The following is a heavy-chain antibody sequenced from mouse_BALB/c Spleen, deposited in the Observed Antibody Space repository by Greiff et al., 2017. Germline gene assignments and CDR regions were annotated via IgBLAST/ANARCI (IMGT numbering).Heavy chain of an antibody. J-gene: IGHJ4*01. CDR3: AREDSLLRRGAMDY. D-gene: IGHD1-2*01. CDR2: ISDGGSYT. V-gene: IGHV5-4*02. CDR1: GFTFSDYY. Sequence: EVQLQESGGGLVKPGGSLKLSCAASGFTFSDYYMYWVRQTPEKRLEWVATISDGGSYTYYPDSVKGRFTISRDNAKNNLYLQMSSLKSEDTAMYYCAREDSLLRRGAMDYWGQGTSVTVSS.